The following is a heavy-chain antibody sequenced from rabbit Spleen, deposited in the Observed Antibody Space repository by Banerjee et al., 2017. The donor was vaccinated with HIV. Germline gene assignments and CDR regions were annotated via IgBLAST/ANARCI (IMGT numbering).Heavy chain of an antibody. D-gene: IGHD4-1*01. J-gene: IGHJ6*01. Sequence: EQLEESGGGLVKPEGSLTLTCKASGVSLNDKDVMCWVRQAPGKGLEWIACIYISSGSTYYASWAKGRFTISKTSSTTVTLQMTSLTAADTATYFCARSGYVGWGGDGDLTGNKLWGPGTLVTVS. CDR3: ARSGYVGWGGDGDLTGNKL. CDR1: GVSLNDKDV. CDR2: IYISSGST. V-gene: IGHV1S45*01.